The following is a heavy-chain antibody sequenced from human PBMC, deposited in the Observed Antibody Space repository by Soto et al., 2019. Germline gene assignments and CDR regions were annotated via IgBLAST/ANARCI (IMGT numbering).Heavy chain of an antibody. J-gene: IGHJ3*02. D-gene: IGHD4-4*01. V-gene: IGHV4-59*01. Sequence: QVQLQESGPGLVKPSETLSLTCTVSGVSISTYYWTWIRQPPGKGLEWIGQVFYSGNTNYNPSLKSRVTISVDASRNQVSMRLSSVTAADTAMYYCASRDYNDAFDIWGQGTLVTVSS. CDR3: ASRDYNDAFDI. CDR2: VFYSGNT. CDR1: GVSISTYY.